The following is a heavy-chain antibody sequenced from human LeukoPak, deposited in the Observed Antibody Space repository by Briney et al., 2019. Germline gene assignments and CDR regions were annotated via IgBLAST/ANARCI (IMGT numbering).Heavy chain of an antibody. CDR2: IKRDGSEK. CDR3: ASGQQLGY. CDR1: GFTFSNYW. V-gene: IGHV3-7*01. J-gene: IGHJ4*02. Sequence: PGGSLRLSCAASGFTFSNYWMSWVRQAPGKGLEWVANIKRDGSEKYYVDSVKGRFTISRDNAKNSLYLQMNSPRAEDTAVYYCASGQQLGYWGQGTLVTVSS. D-gene: IGHD6-6*01.